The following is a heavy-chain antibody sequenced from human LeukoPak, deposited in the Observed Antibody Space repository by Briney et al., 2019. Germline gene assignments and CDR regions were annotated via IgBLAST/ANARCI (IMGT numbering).Heavy chain of an antibody. Sequence: PGGSLRLSCAASGFTFSSYGMHWVRQAPGKGLEWVAFIRYDGSNKYYADSVKGRFTISRDNSKNTLYLQMNSLRAEDTAVYYCAKGYLAARPYYYYMDVWGKGTTVTVSS. J-gene: IGHJ6*03. CDR1: GFTFSSYG. CDR2: IRYDGSNK. V-gene: IGHV3-30*02. CDR3: AKGYLAARPYYYYMDV. D-gene: IGHD6-6*01.